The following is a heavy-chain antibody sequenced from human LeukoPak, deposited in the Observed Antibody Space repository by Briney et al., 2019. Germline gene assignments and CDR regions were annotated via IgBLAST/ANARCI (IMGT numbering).Heavy chain of an antibody. CDR1: GLTVSSNY. CDR2: IYSGGST. V-gene: IGHV3-53*01. D-gene: IGHD3-9*01. J-gene: IGHJ6*03. Sequence: GGSLRLSCAASGLTVSSNYMSGVRQAPGKGLEWVSVIYSGGSTYYADSVKGRFTISRDNAKNSLYVQMNSLRAADTVVYYCARAQNTVLRYFAWHRQKYYYMDVWGKGTTVTISS. CDR3: ARAQNTVLRYFAWHRQKYYYMDV.